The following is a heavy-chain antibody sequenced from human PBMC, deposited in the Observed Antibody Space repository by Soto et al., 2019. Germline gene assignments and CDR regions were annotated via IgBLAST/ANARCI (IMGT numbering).Heavy chain of an antibody. D-gene: IGHD2-21*02. Sequence: QVQLVESGGGVVQPGRSLRLSCAASGFTFSSYGMHWVRQAPGKGLEWVAGIWYDGSNKYYADSVKGRITISRDNSKNTMYLQMNSLRAEDTAVYYCAREIVVVTAIQIRGYFDYWGQGTLVTVSS. CDR2: IWYDGSNK. J-gene: IGHJ4*02. CDR3: AREIVVVTAIQIRGYFDY. V-gene: IGHV3-33*01. CDR1: GFTFSSYG.